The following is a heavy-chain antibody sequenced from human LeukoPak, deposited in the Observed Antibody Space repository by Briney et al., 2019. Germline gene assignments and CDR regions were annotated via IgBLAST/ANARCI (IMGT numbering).Heavy chain of an antibody. D-gene: IGHD3-10*01. CDR3: ARDGQWFGELSWGHDY. Sequence: GRSLRLSCAASGFTFSSYAMHWVRQAPGKGLEWVAVISYDGSNKYYTDSVKGRFTISRDNSKNTLYLQMNSLRAEDTAVYYCARDGQWFGELSWGHDYWGQGTLVTVSS. CDR1: GFTFSSYA. J-gene: IGHJ4*02. CDR2: ISYDGSNK. V-gene: IGHV3-30*10.